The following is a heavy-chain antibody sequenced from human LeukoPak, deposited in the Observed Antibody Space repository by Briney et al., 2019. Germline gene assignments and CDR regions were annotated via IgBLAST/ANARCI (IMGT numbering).Heavy chain of an antibody. D-gene: IGHD1/OR15-1a*01. J-gene: IGHJ4*02. CDR1: GFTFSSYS. V-gene: IGHV3-21*01. Sequence: GGSLRLSCAASGFTFSSYSMNWVRQAPGKGLEWISSISSSGSYIFHADSVKGRFTISRDNAQNSLYLQMNSLRAEDTAVYYCAREGPINNGDLDYWGQGTLVTVSS. CDR2: ISSSGSYI. CDR3: AREGPINNGDLDY.